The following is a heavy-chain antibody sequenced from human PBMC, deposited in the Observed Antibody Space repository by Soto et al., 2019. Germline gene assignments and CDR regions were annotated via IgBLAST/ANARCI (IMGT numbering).Heavy chain of an antibody. Sequence: QVQLVQSGAEVKKPGSSVKVSCKASGGTFISYAISWVRQAPGQGLEWMGGIIPIFGTANYAQKFQGRVTITADESTSTAYMELSSLRSEDTAVYYCARSSIAAAQDYYYGMDVWGQGTTVTVSS. J-gene: IGHJ6*02. CDR1: GGTFISYA. CDR2: IIPIFGTA. V-gene: IGHV1-69*01. CDR3: ARSSIAAAQDYYYGMDV. D-gene: IGHD6-13*01.